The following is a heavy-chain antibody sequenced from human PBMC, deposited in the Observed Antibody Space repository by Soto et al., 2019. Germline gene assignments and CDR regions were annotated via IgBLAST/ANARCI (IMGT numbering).Heavy chain of an antibody. J-gene: IGHJ5*02. Sequence: QVQLVQSGGEVKKPGASVKVSCKASGYTFTNYGISWVRQAPGQGLEWMGWINVYNGNTKYAQKVQGRVTITTDTXTXTXXMELRSLRSDDTAVYYCARGVGSGSYYNQYNWFDPWGQGTLVTVSS. CDR3: ARGVGSGSYYNQYNWFDP. CDR1: GYTFTNYG. V-gene: IGHV1-18*01. D-gene: IGHD3-10*01. CDR2: INVYNGNT.